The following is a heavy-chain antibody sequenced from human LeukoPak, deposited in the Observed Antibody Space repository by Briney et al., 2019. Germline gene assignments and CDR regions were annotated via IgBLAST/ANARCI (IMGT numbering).Heavy chain of an antibody. CDR2: MNPISGNT. J-gene: IGHJ5*02. Sequence: SVKGSCKASGYTFTSYDINWVRQATVQGLERMGWMNPISGNTGYAQKFQGRVTMTRNTSISTAYMELSSLRSEDTAVYYCARGRYCSGGSCYSFWFDPWGQGTLVTVSS. CDR3: ARGRYCSGGSCYSFWFDP. D-gene: IGHD2-15*01. V-gene: IGHV1-8*01. CDR1: GYTFTSYD.